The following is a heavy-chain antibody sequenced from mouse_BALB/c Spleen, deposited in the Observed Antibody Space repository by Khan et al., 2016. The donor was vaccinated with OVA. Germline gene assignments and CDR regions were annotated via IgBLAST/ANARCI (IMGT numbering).Heavy chain of an antibody. V-gene: IGHV1-77*01. CDR2: IYPGIGTT. CDR3: ARSGTGSFLY. CDR1: GYTFTDYY. Sequence: QVQLQQSGAELARPGASVKLSCKASGYTFTDYYINWVRQRTGQGLEWIGDIYPGIGTTYYNEKFTGQATLTADKSSSTAYMQLSSLTSEDSAVYFCARSGTGSFLYWGQGTLVTVSA. J-gene: IGHJ3*01. D-gene: IGHD4-1*01.